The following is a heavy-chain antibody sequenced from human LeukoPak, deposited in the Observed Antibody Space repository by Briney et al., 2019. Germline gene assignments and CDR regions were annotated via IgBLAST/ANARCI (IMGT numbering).Heavy chain of an antibody. J-gene: IGHJ4*02. CDR2: IYPGDSDI. D-gene: IGHD5-24*01. CDR3: ARLLRLDTVTISDY. V-gene: IGHV5-51*01. CDR1: GYDFTNYW. Sequence: GESLKISCKGYGYDFTNYWVGWVRQMPGKGLEWMGIIYPGDSDIRYSPSFQGQASISADKSISTAYLQWSSLKASDTAIYYCARLLRLDTVTISDYWGQGTLVTVSS.